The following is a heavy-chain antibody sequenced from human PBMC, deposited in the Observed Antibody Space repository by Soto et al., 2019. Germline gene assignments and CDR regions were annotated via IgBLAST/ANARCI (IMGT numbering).Heavy chain of an antibody. D-gene: IGHD2-2*01. J-gene: IGHJ5*02. Sequence: PGGSLRLSCAASGFTFSSYGMHWVRQAPGKGLEWVAVISYDGSNKYYADSVKGRFTISRDNSKNTLYLQMNSLRAEDTAVYYCAKGYCSSTSCYRWFDPWGQRTLVTVSS. CDR2: ISYDGSNK. V-gene: IGHV3-30*18. CDR1: GFTFSSYG. CDR3: AKGYCSSTSCYRWFDP.